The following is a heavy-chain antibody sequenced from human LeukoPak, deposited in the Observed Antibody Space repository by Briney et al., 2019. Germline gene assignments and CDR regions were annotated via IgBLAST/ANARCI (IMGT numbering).Heavy chain of an antibody. CDR3: ARTAKYYYGSETYYFFDY. CDR2: IHTTGST. CDR1: RGSISSGSYY. D-gene: IGHD3-10*01. J-gene: IGHJ4*02. Sequence: SQTLSLTCTVSRGSISSGSYYWSWIRQPAGKGLEWIGRIHTTGSTNYNPSLRSRVTVSVDTSKNQFSLELTSVTPADTAVYYCARTAKYYYGSETYYFFDYWGQGTLVTVSS. V-gene: IGHV4-61*02.